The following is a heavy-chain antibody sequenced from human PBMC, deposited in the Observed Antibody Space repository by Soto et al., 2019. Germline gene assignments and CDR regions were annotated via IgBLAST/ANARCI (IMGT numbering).Heavy chain of an antibody. CDR2: IYRSGST. D-gene: IGHD3-3*01. CDR3: SRGQRFSDWFDP. J-gene: IGHJ5*02. CDR1: GGAISTYY. Sequence: SETLSLTCTVSGGAISTYYWTWIRQTAGKGLEWTGRIYRSGSTTSNPALQSRVTMSPDTSNNQFSLRLTSVTAADTAVYYCSRGQRFSDWFDPWGQGALVTVS. V-gene: IGHV4-4*07.